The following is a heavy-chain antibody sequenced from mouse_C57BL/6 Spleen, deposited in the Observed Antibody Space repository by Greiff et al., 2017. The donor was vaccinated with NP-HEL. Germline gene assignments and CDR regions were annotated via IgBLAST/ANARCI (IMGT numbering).Heavy chain of an antibody. J-gene: IGHJ2*01. CDR1: GFNIKDDY. CDR2: IDPENGDT. D-gene: IGHD2-2*01. Sequence: VQLNQSGAELVRPGASVKLSCTASGFNIKDDYMHWVKQRPEQGLEWIGWIDPENGDTEYASKFQGKATITADTSSNTAYLQLSSLTSEDTAVYYCTTGWLLDYWGQGTTLTVSS. V-gene: IGHV14-4*01. CDR3: TTGWLLDY.